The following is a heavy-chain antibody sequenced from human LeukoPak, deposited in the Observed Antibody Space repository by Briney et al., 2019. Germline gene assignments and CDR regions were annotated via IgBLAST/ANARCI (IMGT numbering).Heavy chain of an antibody. Sequence: GGSLRLSCAASGFTFSSYAMHWVRLAPGKGLEWVAVISYDGSNKYYADSVKGRFTISRDNSKNTLYLQMNSLRAEDTAVYYCARVPYYGSVYGMDVWGQGTTVTVSS. CDR3: ARVPYYGSVYGMDV. D-gene: IGHD3-10*01. CDR1: GFTFSSYA. V-gene: IGHV3-30-3*01. CDR2: ISYDGSNK. J-gene: IGHJ6*02.